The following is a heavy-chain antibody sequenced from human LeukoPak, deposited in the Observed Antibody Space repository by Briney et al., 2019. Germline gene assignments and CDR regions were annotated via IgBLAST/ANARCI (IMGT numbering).Heavy chain of an antibody. CDR2: ISASNGNT. CDR3: AREVGTLGRGYYYYMDV. D-gene: IGHD5-12*01. V-gene: IGHV1-18*01. J-gene: IGHJ6*03. Sequence: ASVKVSCKTSGYSFTDYAITWVRQVRGQGLQWVGWISASNGNTDYAQSFRGRATMTTDTSTSTAYMELRSLRSDDTAVYYCAREVGTLGRGYYYYMDVWGKGTTVTVSS. CDR1: GYSFTDYA.